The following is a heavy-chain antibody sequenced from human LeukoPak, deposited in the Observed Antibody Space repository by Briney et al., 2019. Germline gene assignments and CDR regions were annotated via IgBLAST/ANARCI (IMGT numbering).Heavy chain of an antibody. Sequence: ASVKVSCKASGYTFTSYGISWVRQAPGQGLEWMGWISAYNGNTNYAQKLQGRVTITTDTSTSTAYMELRSLRSDDTAVYYCARESCSTSCYGMDVWGQGTTVTVSS. CDR3: ARESCSTSCYGMDV. CDR1: GYTFTSYG. D-gene: IGHD2-2*01. CDR2: ISAYNGNT. J-gene: IGHJ6*02. V-gene: IGHV1-18*01.